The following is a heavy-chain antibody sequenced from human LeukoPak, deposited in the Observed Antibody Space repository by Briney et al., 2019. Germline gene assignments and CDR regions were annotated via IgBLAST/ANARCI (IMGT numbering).Heavy chain of an antibody. D-gene: IGHD3-3*01. CDR1: GYSFTNYW. CDR2: IYPGDSDT. CDR3: ARHEADFSSGPDD. V-gene: IGHV5-51*01. Sequence: GESLDISCKGSGYSFTNYWIGWVRQMPGKGLEWMGIIYPGDSDTRYSPSFQGQVIISADKSITTAYLQWSSLKASDTAMYYCARHEADFSSGPDDSAQGSLATVSS. J-gene: IGHJ4*02.